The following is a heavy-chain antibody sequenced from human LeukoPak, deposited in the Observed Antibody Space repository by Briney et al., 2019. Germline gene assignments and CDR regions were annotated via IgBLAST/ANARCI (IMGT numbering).Heavy chain of an antibody. D-gene: IGHD6-19*01. CDR1: GFTFSRYW. CDR2: ISSSGSTI. CDR3: ATPYRSGWLHAFDI. J-gene: IGHJ3*02. Sequence: PGGSLRLSCAASGFTFSRYWMSWVRQAPGKGLEWVSYISSSGSTIYYADSVKGRFTISRDNAKNSLYLQMNSLRAEDTAVYYCATPYRSGWLHAFDIWGQGTMVTVSS. V-gene: IGHV3-48*03.